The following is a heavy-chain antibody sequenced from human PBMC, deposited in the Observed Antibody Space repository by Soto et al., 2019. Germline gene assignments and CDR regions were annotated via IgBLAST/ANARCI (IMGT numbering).Heavy chain of an antibody. CDR3: ARALSRDSRAFDY. CDR2: IYYSGST. J-gene: IGHJ4*02. Sequence: SETLSLTCTVSGGSISSYHWSWIRQPPGKGLEWIGYIYYSGSTNYNPSLKSRVTISVDTSKNQFSLKLSSVTAADTAVYYCARALSRDSRAFDYWGQGTLVTVSS. V-gene: IGHV4-59*08. CDR1: GGSISSYH. D-gene: IGHD3-16*02.